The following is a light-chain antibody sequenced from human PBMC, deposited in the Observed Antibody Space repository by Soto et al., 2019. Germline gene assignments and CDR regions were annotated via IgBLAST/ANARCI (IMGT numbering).Light chain of an antibody. CDR2: DAS. V-gene: IGKV3-11*01. J-gene: IGKJ4*01. CDR3: QQRINWPLT. CDR1: QSVTSF. Sequence: EIVLTQSPATLSLSPGETATLSCRASQSVTSFLAWYQQKPGQSPRLLIYDASNRATGIPARFSGRGSGTDFTLTISSLEPEDFAVYYCQQRINWPLTFGGGTKVEIK.